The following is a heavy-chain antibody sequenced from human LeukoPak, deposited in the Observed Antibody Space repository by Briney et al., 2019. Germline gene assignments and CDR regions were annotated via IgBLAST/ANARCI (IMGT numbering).Heavy chain of an antibody. CDR3: ARYRNSYMDV. Sequence: ASVKVSCKASGYTFTGYYVHWARQAPGQGLEWMGRINPNSGGTNYAQKFQGRVTMTRDTSISTAYMELSRLRSDDTAVYYCARYRNSYMDVWGKGTTVTVSS. D-gene: IGHD1-14*01. CDR2: INPNSGGT. CDR1: GYTFTGYY. J-gene: IGHJ6*03. V-gene: IGHV1-2*06.